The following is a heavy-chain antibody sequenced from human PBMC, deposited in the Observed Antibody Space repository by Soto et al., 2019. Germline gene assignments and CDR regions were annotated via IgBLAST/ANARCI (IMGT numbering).Heavy chain of an antibody. J-gene: IGHJ4*02. CDR1: GFTFSSFA. V-gene: IGHV3-30-3*01. D-gene: IGHD6-19*01. CDR2: ISYDGSNK. CDR3: ARARYSSAWSSADY. Sequence: QVQLVESGGGVVQPGRSLRLSCAASGFTFSSFAMHWVRQAPGKGLEWVAVISYDGSNKYYADSVKGRFTISRDNSKNTLYLQMNSLRVEDMAVYYCARARYSSAWSSADYWGQGTLVTVSS.